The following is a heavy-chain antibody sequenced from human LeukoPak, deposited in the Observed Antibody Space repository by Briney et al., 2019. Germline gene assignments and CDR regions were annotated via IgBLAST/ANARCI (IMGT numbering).Heavy chain of an antibody. V-gene: IGHV7-4-1*02. Sequence: ASVKVSCKASGYTFTSYAMNWVRQAPGQGLEWMGWINTNTGNPTYAQGFTGRFVFSLDTSVSTAYLQISSLKAEDTAVYYCAREGGASYYYGSGSHSWWFDPWGQGTLVTVSS. CDR3: AREGGASYYYGSGSHSWWFDP. CDR1: GYTFTSYA. J-gene: IGHJ5*02. CDR2: INTNTGNP. D-gene: IGHD3-10*01.